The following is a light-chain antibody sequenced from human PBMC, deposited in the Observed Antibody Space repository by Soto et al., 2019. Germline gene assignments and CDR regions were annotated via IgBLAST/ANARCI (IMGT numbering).Light chain of an antibody. Sequence: EIVLTQSPATLSLSPGERATLSCRASQSVSSYLAWYQQKPGQAPRLLIYDASNRATGIPARFSGSGSGTDFTLTISSLEPDEFAVYYCQQRSNWPPYTFGQGNKLEIK. CDR3: QQRSNWPPYT. J-gene: IGKJ2*01. V-gene: IGKV3-11*01. CDR2: DAS. CDR1: QSVSSY.